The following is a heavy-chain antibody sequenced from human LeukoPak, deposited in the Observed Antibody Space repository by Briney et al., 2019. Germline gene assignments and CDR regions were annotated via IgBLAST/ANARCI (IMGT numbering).Heavy chain of an antibody. CDR2: ISGSGQNT. CDR1: GFTFTSYG. V-gene: IGHV3-23*01. CDR3: ARDLVIVVTQPAH. J-gene: IGHJ4*02. D-gene: IGHD3-22*01. Sequence: GGSLRLSCAASGFTFTSYGLSWVRQSPGKGLEWVSAISGSGQNTHYADSVKGRFTISRDNSKNTLYLQMNSLRAEDTAVYYCARDLVIVVTQPAHWGQGTLVTVSS.